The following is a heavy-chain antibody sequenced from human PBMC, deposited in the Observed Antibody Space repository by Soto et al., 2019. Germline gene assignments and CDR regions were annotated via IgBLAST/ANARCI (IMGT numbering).Heavy chain of an antibody. CDR3: AKNWNWGSLVH. CDR2: IYYGGST. CDR1: GDSISTDY. D-gene: IGHD7-27*01. V-gene: IGHV4-59*08. Sequence: QVHLQESGPGLVKPSETLSLTCTVSGDSISTDYWSWIRQSPGKGLEWIGFIYYGGSTNYNPSLKRRVHISVDTPKNQFSLKLSSVTAADTAVYYCAKNWNWGSLVHWGQGTLVTVSS. J-gene: IGHJ4*02.